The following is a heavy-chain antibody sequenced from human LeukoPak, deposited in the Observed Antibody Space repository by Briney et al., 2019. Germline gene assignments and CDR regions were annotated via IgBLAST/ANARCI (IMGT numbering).Heavy chain of an antibody. D-gene: IGHD4-23*01. V-gene: IGHV3-74*01. Sequence: GGSLRLSCAASGFTFSSYSMNWARQAPGKGLVWVSRINTDGSSTSYADSVKGRFTISRDNAKNTLYLQMNSLRAEDTAVYYCARDFGGGGNSASDYWGQGTLVTVSS. CDR1: GFTFSSYS. CDR3: ARDFGGGGNSASDY. J-gene: IGHJ4*02. CDR2: INTDGSST.